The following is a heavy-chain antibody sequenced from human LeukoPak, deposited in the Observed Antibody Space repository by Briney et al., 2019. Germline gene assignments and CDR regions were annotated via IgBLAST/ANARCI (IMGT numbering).Heavy chain of an antibody. CDR2: IFYSGST. Sequence: SETLSLTCTVSGASISSGDYYWSWIRQPPGKGLECIGYIFYSGSTYYNPSLKSRVIISVDTSKNQFSLKLSSVTAADTAVYYCARGPYYYDSSSGWFDPWGQGTLVTVSS. V-gene: IGHV4-30-4*01. CDR1: GASISSGDYY. D-gene: IGHD3-22*01. J-gene: IGHJ5*02. CDR3: ARGPYYYDSSSGWFDP.